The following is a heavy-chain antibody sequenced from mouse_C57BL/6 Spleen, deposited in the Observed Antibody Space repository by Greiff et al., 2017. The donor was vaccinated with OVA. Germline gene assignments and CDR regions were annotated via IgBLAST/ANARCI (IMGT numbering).Heavy chain of an antibody. V-gene: IGHV1-7*01. CDR1: GYTFTSYW. Sequence: LVESGAELAKPGASVKLSCKASGYTFTSYWMHWVKQRPGQGLEWIGYINPSSGYTKYNQKFKDKATLTADKSSSTAYMQLSSLTYEDSAVYYCAVGGTTVVGAMDYWGQGTSVTVSS. J-gene: IGHJ4*01. D-gene: IGHD1-1*01. CDR3: AVGGTTVVGAMDY. CDR2: INPSSGYT.